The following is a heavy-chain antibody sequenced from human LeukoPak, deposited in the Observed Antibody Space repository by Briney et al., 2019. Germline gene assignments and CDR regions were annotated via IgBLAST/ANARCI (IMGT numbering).Heavy chain of an antibody. Sequence: SQTLSLTYAISGDSVSSNSAAWNWIRQSPSRGLEWLGRTYYRSKWYNDYAVSVKSRITINPDTSKNQFSLQLNSVTPEDTAVYYCAREARNTGIAAAGTGFDPWGQGTLVTVSS. J-gene: IGHJ5*02. V-gene: IGHV6-1*01. CDR2: TYYRSKWYN. D-gene: IGHD6-13*01. CDR1: GDSVSSNSAA. CDR3: AREARNTGIAAAGTGFDP.